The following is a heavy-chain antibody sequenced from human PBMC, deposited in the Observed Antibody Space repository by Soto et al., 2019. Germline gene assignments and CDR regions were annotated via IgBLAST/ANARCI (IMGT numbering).Heavy chain of an antibody. CDR3: ARYPDIVVVVAADAEYFQH. J-gene: IGHJ1*01. V-gene: IGHV3-21*01. CDR1: GFTFSSYS. CDR2: ISSSSSYI. Sequence: GGSLRLSCAASGFTFSSYSMNWVRQAPGKGLEWVSSISSSSSYIYYADSVKGRFTISRDNAKNSLYLQMNSLKAEDMAVYFCARYPDIVVVVAADAEYFQHWGQGTLVTVSS. D-gene: IGHD2-15*01.